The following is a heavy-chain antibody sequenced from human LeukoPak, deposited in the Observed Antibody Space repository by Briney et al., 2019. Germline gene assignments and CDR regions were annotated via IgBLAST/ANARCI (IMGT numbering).Heavy chain of an antibody. D-gene: IGHD1-26*01. Sequence: ASVKVSCKASGYTFTGYYMHWVRQAPGQGLEWMGWINPNSGGTNYAQKFQGRVTMTRDTSISTAYMELSRLRSDDTAVYYYARAYHEGRWALPYDAFDIWGQGTMVTVSS. CDR1: GYTFTGYY. J-gene: IGHJ3*02. CDR3: ARAYHEGRWALPYDAFDI. CDR2: INPNSGGT. V-gene: IGHV1-2*02.